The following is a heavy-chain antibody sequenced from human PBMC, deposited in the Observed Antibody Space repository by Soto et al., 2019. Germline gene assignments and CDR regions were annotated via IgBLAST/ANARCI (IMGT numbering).Heavy chain of an antibody. D-gene: IGHD3-3*01. CDR1: GGSVSSGSYY. CDR2: IYYSGST. Sequence: SETLSLTCTVSGGSVSSGSYYWSWIRQPPGKGLEWIGYIYYSGSTNYNPSLKSRVTISVDTSKNQFSLKLSSVTAADTAVYYCARDHNYDFWSGYYSNYYYGMDVWGQGTTVTVSS. CDR3: ARDHNYDFWSGYYSNYYYGMDV. V-gene: IGHV4-61*01. J-gene: IGHJ6*02.